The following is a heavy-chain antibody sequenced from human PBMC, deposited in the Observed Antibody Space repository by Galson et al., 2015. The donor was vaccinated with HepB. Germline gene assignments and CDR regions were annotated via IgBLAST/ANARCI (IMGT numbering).Heavy chain of an antibody. Sequence: SVKVSCKVSGGSFSNYDITWVRQAPGQGLEWVGGIVPIFDRKKYAEEFQGRVIISADDSTSTAYMELRSLISDDTAVYYCARERNGGKATTFHLWGQGTLVIVSS. CDR1: GGSFSNYD. V-gene: IGHV1-69*13. CDR2: IVPIFDRK. CDR3: ARERNGGKATTFHL. J-gene: IGHJ5*02. D-gene: IGHD4-23*01.